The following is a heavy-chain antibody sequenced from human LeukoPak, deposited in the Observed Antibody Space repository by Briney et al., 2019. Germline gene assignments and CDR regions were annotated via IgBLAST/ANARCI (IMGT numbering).Heavy chain of an antibody. D-gene: IGHD6-13*01. CDR2: ISYSGST. Sequence: SETLSLTCTVSGXSISSYYWNWIRQPPGKGLEWIGYISYSGSTNYNPSLKSRVTISLDTSKNQFSLQLSSVTAADTAVYYCARGQYSGSWSYYFDYRGQGTLVTASS. J-gene: IGHJ4*02. CDR3: ARGQYSGSWSYYFDY. V-gene: IGHV4-59*01. CDR1: GXSISSYY.